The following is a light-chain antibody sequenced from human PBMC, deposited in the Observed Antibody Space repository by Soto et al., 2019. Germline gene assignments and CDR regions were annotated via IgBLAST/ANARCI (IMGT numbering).Light chain of an antibody. CDR2: AAS. Sequence: EIVMTQSPATLSVSPGERATLSCRASQSVSNNLAWYQQKPGQAPRLLIYAASTRATGIPANFSGSGSGTEFTLTISSLKSEDFAVYYCQQYNNWPYTFGQGTKLEIK. J-gene: IGKJ2*01. CDR3: QQYNNWPYT. CDR1: QSVSNN. V-gene: IGKV3-15*01.